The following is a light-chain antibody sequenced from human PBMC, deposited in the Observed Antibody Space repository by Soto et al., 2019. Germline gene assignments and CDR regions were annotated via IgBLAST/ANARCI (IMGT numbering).Light chain of an antibody. V-gene: IGLV4-60*02. Sequence: QSVLTQSSSASASLGSSVKLTCTLSSGHSSYIIAWHHQQPGKAPRFLMKLERSGSYNKGSGVPDRFSGSSSGADRYLTISNLQFEDEADYYCETWDSNSRVFGGGTKLTVL. CDR2: LERSGSY. CDR3: ETWDSNSRV. J-gene: IGLJ3*02. CDR1: SGHSSYI.